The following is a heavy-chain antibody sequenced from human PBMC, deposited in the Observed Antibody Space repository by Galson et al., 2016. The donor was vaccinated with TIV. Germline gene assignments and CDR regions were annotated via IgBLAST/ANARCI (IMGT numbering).Heavy chain of an antibody. CDR2: IHSSGST. Sequence: TLSLTCTVSGGSIKSGGYFWSWIRQHPGKALGGIGYIHSSGSTFYNPSLGSRVTISLDTSRDNFSLRLNSVTAADTAVYYCARRSSGFDAFDIWGPGTLVTVSP. V-gene: IGHV4-31*03. D-gene: IGHD3-22*01. J-gene: IGHJ3*02. CDR1: GGSIKSGGYF. CDR3: ARRSSGFDAFDI.